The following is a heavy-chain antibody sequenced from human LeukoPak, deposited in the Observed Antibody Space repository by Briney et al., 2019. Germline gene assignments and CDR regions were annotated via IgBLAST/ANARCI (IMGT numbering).Heavy chain of an antibody. J-gene: IGHJ4*02. CDR1: GFTLSSYA. CDR3: AKAANYDILTGYYLDH. Sequence: GGSLRLSCAASGFTLSSYAMNWVRQAPGKGLEWVSAISGNGNAYYADSVKGRFTISRDNSKNTLYLQRNNLRAEDTAIYYCAKAANYDILTGYYLDHWGQGTLVTVSS. CDR2: ISGNGNA. V-gene: IGHV3-23*01. D-gene: IGHD3-9*01.